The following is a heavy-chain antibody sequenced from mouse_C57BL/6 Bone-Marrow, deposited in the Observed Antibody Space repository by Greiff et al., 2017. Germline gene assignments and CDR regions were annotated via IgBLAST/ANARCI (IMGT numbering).Heavy chain of an antibody. Sequence: QVQLQQPGAELVKPGASVKLSCKASGYTFTSYWMQWVKQRPGQGLEWIGEIDPSDSYTNYNQKFKGKATLTVDTSSSTAYMQLSSLTSEDSAVYCCAVNWYLCYFDVWGTGTTVTVSS. D-gene: IGHD4-1*01. CDR1: GYTFTSYW. V-gene: IGHV1-50*01. CDR3: AVNWYLCYFDV. CDR2: IDPSDSYT. J-gene: IGHJ1*03.